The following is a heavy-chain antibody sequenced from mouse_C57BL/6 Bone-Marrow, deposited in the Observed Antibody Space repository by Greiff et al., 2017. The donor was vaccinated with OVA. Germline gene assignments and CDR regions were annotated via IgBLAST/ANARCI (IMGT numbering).Heavy chain of an antibody. CDR2: FYPGSGSI. D-gene: IGHD4-1*01. Sequence: VQLQQSGAELVKPGASVKLSCKASGYTFPEYTIHWVKQRSGQGLGGIGWFYPGSGSIKYNEKFNDKATLTADKSSSTVYMERSRLTSEDSAFYFCARHVWGDWYFDVWGKGTMVTVSS. CDR3: ARHVWGDWYFDV. V-gene: IGHV1-62-2*01. CDR1: GYTFPEYT. J-gene: IGHJ1*03.